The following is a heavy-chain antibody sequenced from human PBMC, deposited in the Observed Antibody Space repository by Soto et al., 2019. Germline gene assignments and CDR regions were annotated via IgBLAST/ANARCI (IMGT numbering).Heavy chain of an antibody. CDR1: GDNFKKNV. Sequence: ASVKVSCKTSGDNFKKNVFAWVRQAPGQGLEWMGGTIPALGKTHYIEKFQGRVTITVDDATRTVYMEVRDLTSEDTAIYYCARGPFRPSAMDVWGQGTTVTVSS. CDR2: TIPALGKT. V-gene: IGHV1-69*10. D-gene: IGHD3-10*01. CDR3: ARGPFRPSAMDV. J-gene: IGHJ6*02.